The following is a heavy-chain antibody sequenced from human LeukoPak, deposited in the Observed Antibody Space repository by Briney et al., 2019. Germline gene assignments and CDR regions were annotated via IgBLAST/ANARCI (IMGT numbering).Heavy chain of an antibody. CDR1: GFTFDDYA. CDR3: AKDTTSSGWYLFDY. V-gene: IGHV3-9*01. Sequence: GGSLRPSCATSGFTFDDYAMHWVRQAPGKGLEWVSSISWNSGSIGYADSVKGRFTISRDNAKNTLYLQMNSLRAEDTAVYYCAKDTTSSGWYLFDYWGQGTLVTVSS. CDR2: ISWNSGSI. J-gene: IGHJ4*02. D-gene: IGHD6-19*01.